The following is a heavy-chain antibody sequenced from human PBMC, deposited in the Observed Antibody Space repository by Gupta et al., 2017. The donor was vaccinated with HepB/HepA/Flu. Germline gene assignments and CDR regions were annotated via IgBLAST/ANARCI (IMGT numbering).Heavy chain of an antibody. Sequence: QVQLVQSGAEVKWPGTSVKVSCKTSGYTFTSNCVHWVRQAPGQGLEWMAIINPNDGSTRYGQKFQGRITVTRDTSTSTVYMELSDLSSEDTAVYYCARDLGTVCDVVNYHFDSWGQGTLVSVSS. D-gene: IGHD3-22*01. CDR1: GYTFTSNC. CDR3: ARDLGTVCDVVNYHFDS. CDR2: INPNDGST. J-gene: IGHJ4*02. V-gene: IGHV1-46*01.